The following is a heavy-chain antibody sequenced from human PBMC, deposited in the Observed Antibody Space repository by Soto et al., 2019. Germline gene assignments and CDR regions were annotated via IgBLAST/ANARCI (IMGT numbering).Heavy chain of an antibody. D-gene: IGHD6-19*01. CDR2: ISPKSGGT. Sequence: QVQLVQSGAEVKKPGASVKVSCEGSGYTFIDYYMHWVRQAPGQGFEWMGRISPKSGGTNYAQKFQGWVTMTWDTALNTAYMELSSLMSEDTAVYYCARPPGYISDWYYFDLWGQGTLVTVSS. CDR1: GYTFIDYY. J-gene: IGHJ4*02. CDR3: ARPPGYISDWYYFDL. V-gene: IGHV1-2*04.